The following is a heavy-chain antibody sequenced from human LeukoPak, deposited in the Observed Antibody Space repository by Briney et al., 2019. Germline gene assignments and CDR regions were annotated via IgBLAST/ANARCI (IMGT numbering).Heavy chain of an antibody. CDR1: GGTFSSYA. J-gene: IGHJ5*02. Sequence: ASVKVSCKASGGTFSSYAISWVRQAPGRGLEWMGWINPNSGGTNYAQKFQGRVTMTRDTSISTAYMELSGLRSDDTAVYYCARGYCGGGDCPPGGRFDPWGQGTLVTVSS. CDR2: INPNSGGT. D-gene: IGHD2-21*02. V-gene: IGHV1-2*02. CDR3: ARGYCGGGDCPPGGRFDP.